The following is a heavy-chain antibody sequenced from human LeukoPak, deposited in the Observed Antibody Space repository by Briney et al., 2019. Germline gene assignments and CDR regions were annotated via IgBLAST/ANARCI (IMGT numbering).Heavy chain of an antibody. CDR1: GITFEDYG. CDR3: AVPTIYGVGAFDV. D-gene: IGHD2/OR15-2a*01. J-gene: IGHJ3*01. Sequence: GGSLRLSCVASGITFEDYGIHWVRKAPGKGLEWVSLISGKGDKTYYVDSVKGRFTVSRDNSRNTLYLQMDSLRDVDTAFYYCAVPTIYGVGAFDVWGQGTMLMVSS. V-gene: IGHV3-43*02. CDR2: ISGKGDKT.